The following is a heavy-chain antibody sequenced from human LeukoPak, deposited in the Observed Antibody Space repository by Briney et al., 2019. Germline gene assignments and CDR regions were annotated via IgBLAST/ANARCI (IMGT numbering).Heavy chain of an antibody. V-gene: IGHV4-34*01. CDR3: ASLVATTRRFDY. D-gene: IGHD5-12*01. Sequence: PSETLSLTCAVYGGSFSGYYWSWIRQPPGKGLEWIGEINHSGSTNYNPSLKSRVTISVDTSKNQFSLKLSSVTAADTAVYYCASLVATTRRFDYWGQGTLVTVPS. CDR2: INHSGST. J-gene: IGHJ4*02. CDR1: GGSFSGYY.